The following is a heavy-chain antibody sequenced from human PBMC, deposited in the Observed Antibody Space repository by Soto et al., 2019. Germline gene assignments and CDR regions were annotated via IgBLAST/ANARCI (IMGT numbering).Heavy chain of an antibody. Sequence: ESLTISCKGSGYSFITYWIGWVRQMPGKGLEWMGIIYPRDSDTRYSPSFEGQVTMSVDKSISTAYLRWSSLKASDTAMYFCARGGQVGAPLGMDVWGQGTTVTVSS. D-gene: IGHD1-26*01. CDR2: IYPRDSDT. CDR1: GYSFITYW. V-gene: IGHV5-51*01. J-gene: IGHJ6*02. CDR3: ARGGQVGAPLGMDV.